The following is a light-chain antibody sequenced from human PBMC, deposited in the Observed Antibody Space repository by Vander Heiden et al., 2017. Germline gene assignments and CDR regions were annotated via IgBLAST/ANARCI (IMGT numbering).Light chain of an antibody. CDR2: GTS. Sequence: QSVLTPPPSVSGAPGQRVTISCTGSSSNIGAGYDVHWYQRLPGTAPKLLIYGTSVRPSGVPDRFSGSKSGTSASLAITGLQAEDETDYFCQSYDTSLSGYVFGTGTKVTVL. J-gene: IGLJ1*01. V-gene: IGLV1-40*01. CDR1: SSNIGAGYD. CDR3: QSYDTSLSGYV.